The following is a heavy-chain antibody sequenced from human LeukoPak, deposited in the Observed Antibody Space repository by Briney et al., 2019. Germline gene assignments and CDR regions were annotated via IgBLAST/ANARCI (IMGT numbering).Heavy chain of an antibody. CDR1: GGSISSYY. CDR2: IYTSGST. J-gene: IGHJ5*02. CDR3: ARVRTTVTTSWLDP. V-gene: IGHV4-4*07. D-gene: IGHD4-17*01. Sequence: SETLSLTCTVSGGSISSYYWSWIRQPAGKGLEWIGRIYTSGSTNYNPSLKSRVTISVDTSKNQFSLKLSSVTAADTAVYYCARVRTTVTTSWLDPWGQGTLVTVSS.